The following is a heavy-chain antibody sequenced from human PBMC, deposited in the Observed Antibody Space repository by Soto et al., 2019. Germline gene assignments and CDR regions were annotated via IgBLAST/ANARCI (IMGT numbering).Heavy chain of an antibody. CDR3: ARDQEPSTLYYDYYYMDV. V-gene: IGHV1-46*03. Sequence: QVQLVQSWAEVMKPGASVTVSCKASGYTFTSYYIHCVRQAPGQGLEWVGIINPSGGSTSYAQKFQGRVTMTRDTSTSTVYMEVSGLRSEDTAVYYCARDQEPSTLYYDYYYMDVWGKGTTVTVSS. J-gene: IGHJ6*03. CDR1: GYTFTSYY. CDR2: INPSGGST.